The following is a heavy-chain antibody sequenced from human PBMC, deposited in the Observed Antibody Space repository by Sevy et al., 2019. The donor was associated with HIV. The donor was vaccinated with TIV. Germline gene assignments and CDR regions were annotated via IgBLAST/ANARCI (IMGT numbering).Heavy chain of an antibody. Sequence: GGSLRLSCAASGFTFSSYAMSWVRQAPGKGLEWVSAISGSGGSTYYADSVKGRFTISRDKSKNTLYLQMNSLRAEDTAVYYCAKDRPTYYYDSSGWAFDYWGQGTLVAVSS. J-gene: IGHJ4*02. D-gene: IGHD3-22*01. CDR3: AKDRPTYYYDSSGWAFDY. CDR2: ISGSGGST. CDR1: GFTFSSYA. V-gene: IGHV3-23*01.